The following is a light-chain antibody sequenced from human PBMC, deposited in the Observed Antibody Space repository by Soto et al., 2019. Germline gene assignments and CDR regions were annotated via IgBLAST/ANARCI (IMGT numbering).Light chain of an antibody. CDR1: SSNIGSNH. J-gene: IGLJ2*01. CDR2: RSD. CDR3: SARHDSLSGVV. Sequence: QAVVTQPPSTSGTPGQRVTISCSGSSSNIGSNHVYWYQQFPGMAPKLLMYRSDQRPTGVPDRFSGSKSGTSASLAISGLRSDDEADYYCSARHDSLSGVVFGGGTKLTVL. V-gene: IGLV1-47*01.